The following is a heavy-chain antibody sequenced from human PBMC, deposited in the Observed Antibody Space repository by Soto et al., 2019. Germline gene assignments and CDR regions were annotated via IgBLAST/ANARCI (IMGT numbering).Heavy chain of an antibody. CDR3: DRGGTMTSLSTLDV. CDR1: GGTFSSYA. CDR2: IIPIFGTA. D-gene: IGHD3-22*01. Sequence: SVKVSCKASGGTFSSYAISWVRQAPGQGLEWMGGIIPIFGTANYAQKFQGRVTITADESTSTAYMELSSLRSEDTAVYYCDRGGTMTSLSTLDVWGQGTPATVSS. J-gene: IGHJ6*02. V-gene: IGHV1-69*13.